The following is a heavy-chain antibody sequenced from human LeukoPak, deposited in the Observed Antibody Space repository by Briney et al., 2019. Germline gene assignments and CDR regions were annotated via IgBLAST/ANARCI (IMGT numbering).Heavy chain of an antibody. J-gene: IGHJ3*02. CDR3: ASIPMIRGVTSDAFDI. Sequence: PGGSLRLSCAASGFTFSNYWMSWVRQAPGKGLEWVANIKQDRSEKYYVDSVKGRFTISRDNAKNSLYLQMNSLRAEDTAAYYCASIPMIRGVTSDAFDIWGQGTMVTVSS. CDR2: IKQDRSEK. D-gene: IGHD3-10*01. V-gene: IGHV3-7*01. CDR1: GFTFSNYW.